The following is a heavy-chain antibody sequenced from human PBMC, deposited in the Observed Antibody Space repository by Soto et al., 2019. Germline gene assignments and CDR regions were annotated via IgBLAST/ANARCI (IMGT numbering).Heavy chain of an antibody. CDR2: IYSGGST. D-gene: IGHD3-3*01. Sequence: PGGSLRLSCAASGFTVSSNYMSWVRQAPGKGLEWVSVIYSGGSTYYADSVKGRFTISRDNSKNTLYLQMNSLRAEDTAVYYFARSYDFWSGLNWFDPWGQGTLVTVSS. CDR3: ARSYDFWSGLNWFDP. CDR1: GFTVSSNY. J-gene: IGHJ5*02. V-gene: IGHV3-66*01.